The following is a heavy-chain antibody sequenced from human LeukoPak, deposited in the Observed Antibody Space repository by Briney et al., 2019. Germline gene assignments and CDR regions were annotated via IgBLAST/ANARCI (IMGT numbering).Heavy chain of an antibody. D-gene: IGHD3-22*01. Sequence: SETLSLTCTVSGGSISSYYWSWIRQPPGKGLEWIGYIYYSGSTNYNPSLKSRVTISVDTSKSQFSLKLSSVTAADTAVYYCARLYYETGGYYYIDYWGQGTLVTVSS. J-gene: IGHJ4*02. CDR1: GGSISSYY. CDR3: ARLYYETGGYYYIDY. CDR2: IYYSGST. V-gene: IGHV4-59*01.